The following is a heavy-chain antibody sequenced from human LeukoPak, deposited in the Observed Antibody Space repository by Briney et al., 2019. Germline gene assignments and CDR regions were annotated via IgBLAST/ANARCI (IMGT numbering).Heavy chain of an antibody. CDR3: ARKAVAGTGAFDI. CDR1: GGTFSSYA. V-gene: IGHV1-69*05. Sequence: ASVKVSCKASGGTFSSYAISWVRQAPGQGLEWRGGIIPIFGTANYAQKFQGRVTITTDESTSTAYMELSRLRSDDTAVYYCARKAVAGTGAFDIWGQGTMVTVSS. CDR2: IIPIFGTA. J-gene: IGHJ3*02. D-gene: IGHD6-19*01.